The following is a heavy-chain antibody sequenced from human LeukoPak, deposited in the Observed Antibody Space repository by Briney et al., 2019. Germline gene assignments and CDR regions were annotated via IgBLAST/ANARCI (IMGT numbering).Heavy chain of an antibody. CDR1: GGSFSGYY. CDR3: ARGPVVPAALYYYYGMVV. J-gene: IGHJ6*02. Sequence: PSETLSLTCAVYGGSFSGYYWSWIRQPPGKGLEWIGEINHSGSTNYNPSLKSRVTISVDTSKNQFSLKLSSVTAADTAVYYCARGPVVPAALYYYYGMVVWGQGTTVTVSS. V-gene: IGHV4-34*01. D-gene: IGHD2-2*01. CDR2: INHSGST.